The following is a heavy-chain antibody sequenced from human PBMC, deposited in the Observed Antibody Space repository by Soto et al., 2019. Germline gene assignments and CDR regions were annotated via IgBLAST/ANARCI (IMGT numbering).Heavy chain of an antibody. Sequence: QLQLQESGPGLVKPSETLSLSCTVSGGSISSSNSYWDWIRQPPGKGLEWIGSIFYSGNTYYNPSLKSRVTISVDTSKNHFSLKLNSVTAADTAVYYCARRLTTYYSGSSGFDPWGQGTLVTVSS. CDR2: IFYSGNT. D-gene: IGHD3-10*01. V-gene: IGHV4-39*02. CDR1: GGSISSSNSY. J-gene: IGHJ5*02. CDR3: ARRLTTYYSGSSGFDP.